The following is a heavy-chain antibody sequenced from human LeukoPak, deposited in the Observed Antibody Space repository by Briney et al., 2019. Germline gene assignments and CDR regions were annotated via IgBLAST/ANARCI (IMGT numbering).Heavy chain of an antibody. CDR1: GYTLTDHD. CDR3: ANWAGTPAGYFSGPLDY. CDR2: INPGNGNT. J-gene: IGHJ4*02. V-gene: IGHV1-3*01. D-gene: IGHD6-19*01. Sequence: ASVKVSCKASGYTLTDHDIHWVRQAPGQRLEWMGWINPGNGNTKYSQKFQGRVTITRDTFASTAYMEPSSLTFEDTAVYYCANWAGTPAGYFSGPLDYWGQGTLVTVSS.